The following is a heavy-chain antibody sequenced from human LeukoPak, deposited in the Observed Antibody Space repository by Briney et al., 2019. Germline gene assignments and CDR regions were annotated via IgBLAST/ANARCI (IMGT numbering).Heavy chain of an antibody. J-gene: IGHJ4*02. CDR3: AKATLPTCGGARCYYFDN. D-gene: IGHD2-15*01. V-gene: IGHV3-23*01. CDR2: FSGSVDTT. Sequence: GGSLRLSCAPSGFTFTSYAMSWVRQTRGKGLEWVSTFSGSVDTTYYADSVKGRFTISRDNSKTTLDLQMNSLGAEDTAVYYCAKATLPTCGGARCYYFDNWGQGTLVTVSS. CDR1: GFTFTSYA.